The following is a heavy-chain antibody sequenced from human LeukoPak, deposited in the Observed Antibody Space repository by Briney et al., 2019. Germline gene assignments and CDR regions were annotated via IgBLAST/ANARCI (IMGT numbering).Heavy chain of an antibody. CDR2: IIPIFGTA. CDR3: ARDLGSTSFRGPQWFDP. CDR1: GGTFSSYA. J-gene: IGHJ5*02. D-gene: IGHD2-2*01. V-gene: IGHV1-69*13. Sequence: SVKVSCKASGGTFSSYAISWVRQAPGQGLEWMGGIIPIFGTANYAQKFQGRVTITADESTSTAYMELSSLRSEDTAVYYCARDLGSTSFRGPQWFDPWGQGTLVTVSS.